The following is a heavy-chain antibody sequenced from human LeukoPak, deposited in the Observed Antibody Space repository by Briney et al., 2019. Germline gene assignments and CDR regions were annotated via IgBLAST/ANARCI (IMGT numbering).Heavy chain of an antibody. D-gene: IGHD1-26*01. Sequence: GASVKVSCKASGYTFSSYGFSWVRQAPGQGLEWMGWINAYNGNTNYAQNLQGRVAMTTDTSTSTAYMELRSLRSDDTAVYYCATESAWDPGVYWGQGTLVTVSS. J-gene: IGHJ4*02. V-gene: IGHV1-18*01. CDR3: ATESAWDPGVY. CDR1: GYTFSSYG. CDR2: INAYNGNT.